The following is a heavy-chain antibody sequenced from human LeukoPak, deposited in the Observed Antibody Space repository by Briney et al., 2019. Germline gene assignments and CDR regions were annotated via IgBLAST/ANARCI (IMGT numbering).Heavy chain of an antibody. V-gene: IGHV1-18*01. CDR3: AKTTVTSEEYFYYYMDV. D-gene: IGHD4-17*01. CDR1: GYTFTSYG. CDR2: IITYNGNT. J-gene: IGHJ6*03. Sequence: ASVKVSCKTSGYTFTSYGLSWVRQAPGQGREWMGCIITYNGNTYYSQKLQGRVTMTTDTSTSTAYMELRSLRSDDTAVYYCAKTTVTSEEYFYYYMDVWGKGTTVTVSS.